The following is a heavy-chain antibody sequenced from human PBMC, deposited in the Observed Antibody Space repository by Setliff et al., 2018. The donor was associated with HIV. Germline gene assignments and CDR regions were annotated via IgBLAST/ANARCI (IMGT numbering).Heavy chain of an antibody. CDR2: IIPIFGTA. CDR1: GGTFSSYA. J-gene: IGHJ4*02. CDR3: ARSDYYDSSGYIFFPGLPDY. Sequence: SVKVSCKASGGTFSSYAISWVRQAPGQGLEWMGGIIPIFGTANYAQKFQGRVTITADESTSTAYMELSSLRSEDTAVYYCARSDYYDSSGYIFFPGLPDYWGQGTLVTVSS. D-gene: IGHD3-22*01. V-gene: IGHV1-69*13.